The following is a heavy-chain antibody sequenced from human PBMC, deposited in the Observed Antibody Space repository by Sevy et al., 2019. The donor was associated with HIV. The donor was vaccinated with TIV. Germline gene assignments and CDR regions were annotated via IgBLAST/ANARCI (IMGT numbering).Heavy chain of an antibody. CDR1: GFFFNTYN. CDR2: ISRSSSYI. V-gene: IGHV3-21*01. D-gene: IGHD3-22*01. J-gene: IGHJ4*02. CDR3: VRGDSGKVITWYYFVY. Sequence: GGSLRLSCATSGFFFNTYNMNWVRQAPGKGLEWVSSISRSSSYIKYADSVQGRFTISRDNAENSLFLQMNSLRAEDTAVYYCVRGDSGKVITWYYFVYWGQGTLVTDSS.